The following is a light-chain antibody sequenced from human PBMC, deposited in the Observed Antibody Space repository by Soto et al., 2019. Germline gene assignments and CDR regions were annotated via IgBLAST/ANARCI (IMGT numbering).Light chain of an antibody. CDR3: QSYDSSLSAHVV. J-gene: IGLJ2*01. Sequence: QSVLTQPPSVSGTPGQRVTISCTGSSSNIGAGYDVHWYQQLPGTAPKLLIYGNNNRPSGVPDRFSGSKSGTSASLAITGLQAEDEADDYCQSYDSSLSAHVVFGGGTKVTVL. CDR1: SSNIGAGYD. V-gene: IGLV1-40*01. CDR2: GNN.